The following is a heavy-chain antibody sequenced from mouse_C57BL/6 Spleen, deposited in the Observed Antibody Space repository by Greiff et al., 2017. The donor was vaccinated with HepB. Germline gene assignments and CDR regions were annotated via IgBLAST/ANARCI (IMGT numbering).Heavy chain of an antibody. Sequence: EVQRVESGGGLVQPGGSLSLSCAASGFTFTDYYMSWVRQPPGKALEWLGFIRNKANGYTTESSASVKGRFTISRDNSQSILYLQMNALRAEDRATYYCAGFVMVTTGHYYARDYWGQGTSVTVSS. CDR3: AGFVMVTTGHYYARDY. CDR2: IRNKANGYTT. CDR1: GFTFTDYY. D-gene: IGHD2-3*01. V-gene: IGHV7-3*01. J-gene: IGHJ4*01.